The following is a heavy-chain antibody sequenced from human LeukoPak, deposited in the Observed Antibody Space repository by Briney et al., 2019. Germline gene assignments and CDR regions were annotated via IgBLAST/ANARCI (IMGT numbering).Heavy chain of an antibody. V-gene: IGHV1-8*01. Sequence: ASVKVSCKASGYTFTSCDINWVRQATGQGLEWMGWMSPNSGNTGYGQSFQGRITMARDISIGTAYMELSNLTSEDTAIYYCTRGSSGRRDNWGQGTLVTVSA. CDR2: MSPNSGNT. CDR1: GYTFTSCD. J-gene: IGHJ4*02. D-gene: IGHD6-19*01. CDR3: TRGSSGRRDN.